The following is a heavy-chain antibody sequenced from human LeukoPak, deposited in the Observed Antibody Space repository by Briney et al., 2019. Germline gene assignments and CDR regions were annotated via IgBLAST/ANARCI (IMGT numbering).Heavy chain of an antibody. CDR1: GGSFSVYY. Sequence: SETLSLTCAVYGGSFSVYYWSWIRQPPGKGLEWIGEINHSGSTNYHPSLKSRVTISVDTSKNQFSLKLSSVTAADTAVYYCARALRGVGANPLLYWGQGTLVTVSS. V-gene: IGHV4-34*01. D-gene: IGHD1-26*01. CDR2: INHSGST. CDR3: ARALRGVGANPLLY. J-gene: IGHJ4*02.